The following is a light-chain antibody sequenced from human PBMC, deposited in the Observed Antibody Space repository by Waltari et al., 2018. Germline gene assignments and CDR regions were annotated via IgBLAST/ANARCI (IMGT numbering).Light chain of an antibody. CDR2: NTY. CDR3: VLYLGSDTWV. Sequence: QTVVTQEPSFSVSPGGTVTPTCGLTSGSVSTNYYPSWYQQTPGQAPRALIYNTYSRSSGVPDRFSGSILGNKAALTITGAQADDESDYYCVLYLGSDTWVFGGGTKLTVL. V-gene: IGLV8-61*01. J-gene: IGLJ3*02. CDR1: SGSVSTNYY.